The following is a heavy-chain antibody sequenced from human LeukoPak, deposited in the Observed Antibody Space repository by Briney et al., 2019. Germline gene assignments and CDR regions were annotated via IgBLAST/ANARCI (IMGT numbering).Heavy chain of an antibody. CDR2: IRSKDYGGTT. CDR1: GFLFSDFA. V-gene: IGHV3-49*03. J-gene: IGHJ6*02. CDR3: TRGQEGNYYYFGMDV. Sequence: GGSLRLFCTASGFLFSDFAIKWFRQAPGQGLEWVGFIRSKDYGGTTEYAASVKGRFTISRDESKSIAYLQMNSLKTEDTAVYYCTRGQEGNYYYFGMDVWGHGTTVTVSS.